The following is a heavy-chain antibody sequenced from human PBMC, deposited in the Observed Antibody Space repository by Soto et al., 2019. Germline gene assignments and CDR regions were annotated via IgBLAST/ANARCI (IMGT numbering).Heavy chain of an antibody. J-gene: IGHJ6*02. Sequence: PSETLSLTCTVSGGSISSYYWSWIRQPPGKGLEWIGYIYYSGSTNYNPSLKSRVTISVDTSKNQFSLKLSSVTAADTAVYYCARAPDSSGYYTDYYYGMDVWGQGTTVTVS. CDR1: GGSISSYY. CDR2: IYYSGST. V-gene: IGHV4-59*01. CDR3: ARAPDSSGYYTDYYYGMDV. D-gene: IGHD3-22*01.